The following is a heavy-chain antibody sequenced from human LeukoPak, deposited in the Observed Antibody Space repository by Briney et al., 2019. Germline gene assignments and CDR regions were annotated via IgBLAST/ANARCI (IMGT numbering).Heavy chain of an antibody. CDR2: INPNSGGT. D-gene: IGHD3-22*01. CDR1: GYTFTGYY. J-gene: IGHJ4*02. CDR3: ARVSTDSSGYYGD. Sequence: VASVKVSCKASGYTFTGYYMHWVRQAPGQGLEWMGWINPNSGGTNYAQKFQGRVTMTRDTSISTAYMELSRLRSDDTAVYYCARVSTDSSGYYGDWGQGTLVTVSS. V-gene: IGHV1-2*02.